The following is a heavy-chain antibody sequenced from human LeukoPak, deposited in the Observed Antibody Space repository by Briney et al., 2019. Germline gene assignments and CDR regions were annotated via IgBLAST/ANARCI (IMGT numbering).Heavy chain of an antibody. CDR1: GFTFDDYG. CDR2: INWNGGST. V-gene: IGHV3-20*04. J-gene: IGHJ4*02. D-gene: IGHD5-18*01. Sequence: GGSLRLSCAASGFTFDDYGMSWVRQAPGKGLEWVSGINWNGGSTGYADSVKGRFTISRDNAKTSLYLQMNSLRAEDTAVYYCARHLSGVTGYTYGRGIDYWGQGTLVTVSS. CDR3: ARHLSGVTGYTYGRGIDY.